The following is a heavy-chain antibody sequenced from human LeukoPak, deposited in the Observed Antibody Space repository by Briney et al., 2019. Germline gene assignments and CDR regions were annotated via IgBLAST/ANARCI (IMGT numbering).Heavy chain of an antibody. D-gene: IGHD5-12*01. CDR3: ARDFGGYESLPGY. V-gene: IGHV1-18*03. CDR2: VSAYNGNT. Sequence: ASVKVSCKASGYTFTSYGISWVRQAPGQGLEWMGWVSAYNGNTNYAQKFQGRVTITRDTSASTAYMELSSLRSEDMAVYYCARDFGGYESLPGYWGQGTLVTVSS. CDR1: GYTFTSYG. J-gene: IGHJ4*02.